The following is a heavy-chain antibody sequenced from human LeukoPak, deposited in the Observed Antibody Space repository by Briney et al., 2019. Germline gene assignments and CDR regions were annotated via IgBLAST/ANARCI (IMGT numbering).Heavy chain of an antibody. D-gene: IGHD6-13*01. CDR1: GGSISSYY. CDR3: ASSSSWAHNPFDY. J-gene: IGHJ4*02. V-gene: IGHV4-4*07. CDR2: IYTSWST. Sequence: SETVSLTCTVSGGSISSYYWSWIRQPAGKGLEWIGRIYTSWSTNYNPSLKSRVTMSVDTSKNQFSLKLSSVSAADTAVYYCASSSSWAHNPFDYWGQGTLVTVSS.